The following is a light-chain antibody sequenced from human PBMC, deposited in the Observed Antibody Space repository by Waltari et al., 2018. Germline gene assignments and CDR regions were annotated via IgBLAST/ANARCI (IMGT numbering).Light chain of an antibody. CDR3: AAWDDSLHGHWV. Sequence: QSVLTQPPSPSGTPGQRVIISCSASSSNIGSYVVTWSQQLPGKAPKLVIYRNDQRPSGVPDRFSGSKSGTSASLAISGLQGEDEADYYCAAWDDSLHGHWVFGGGTKVTVL. J-gene: IGLJ3*02. CDR2: RND. CDR1: SSNIGSYV. V-gene: IGLV1-44*01.